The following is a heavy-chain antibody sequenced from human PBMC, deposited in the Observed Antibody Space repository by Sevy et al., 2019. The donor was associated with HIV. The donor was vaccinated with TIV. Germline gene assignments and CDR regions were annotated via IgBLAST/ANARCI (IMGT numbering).Heavy chain of an antibody. J-gene: IGHJ6*03. Sequence: GGSLRLSCVASGFAFSIYSMSWVRQAPGKGLEWVSAIGGSGGHSYHADSVSGRFTISRDNSKNTLYLQMNSLRVEDTALYYCAKYNGSGAVFYYYYMDVWGKGTAVTVSS. V-gene: IGHV3-23*01. CDR1: GFAFSIYS. CDR3: AKYNGSGAVFYYYYMDV. D-gene: IGHD3-10*01. CDR2: IGGSGGHS.